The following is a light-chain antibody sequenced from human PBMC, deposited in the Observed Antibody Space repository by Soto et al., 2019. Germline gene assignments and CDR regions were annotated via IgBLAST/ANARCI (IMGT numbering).Light chain of an antibody. CDR3: QVWDGTSSGHVI. Sequence: SYELTQPPSVSVAPGKTARITCGGNNIGDKRVHWYHQKPGQAPVLVFYYDTDRPSGIPERFSGSNSGNTATLTISWVEAGDEADYYCQVWDGTSSGHVIFGGGTKLTVL. V-gene: IGLV3-21*04. J-gene: IGLJ2*01. CDR1: NIGDKR. CDR2: YDT.